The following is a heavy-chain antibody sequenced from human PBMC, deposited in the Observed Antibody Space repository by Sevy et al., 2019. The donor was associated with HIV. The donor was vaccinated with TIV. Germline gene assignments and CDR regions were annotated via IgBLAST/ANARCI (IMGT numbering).Heavy chain of an antibody. CDR2: INHSGST. V-gene: IGHV4-34*01. J-gene: IGHJ6*03. CDR3: ARTLFYYYGSGSYRYYYYYMDV. Sequence: SETLSLTCAVYGGSFSGYYWSWIRQPPGKGLEWIGEINHSGSTNYNPSLKSRVTISVDTSKNKFSLKLSSVTAADTAVYYCARTLFYYYGSGSYRYYYYYMDVWGKGTTVTVSS. D-gene: IGHD3-10*01. CDR1: GGSFSGYY.